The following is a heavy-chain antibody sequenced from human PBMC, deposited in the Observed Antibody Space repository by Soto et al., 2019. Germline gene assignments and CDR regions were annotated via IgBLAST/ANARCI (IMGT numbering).Heavy chain of an antibody. J-gene: IGHJ4*02. V-gene: IGHV4-59*08. D-gene: IGHD1-26*01. CDR1: GASISSYF. CDR2: IYYNGNT. CDR3: ARSMGGIVYHFDQ. Sequence: PSETLSLTCTVSGASISSYFLSWIRQSPGKGLEWIGYIYYNGNTNQNPSLKSRVIISVDTSKNQFSLKVNSVTAADTAVYYCARSMGGIVYHFDQWSQGTLVTVSS.